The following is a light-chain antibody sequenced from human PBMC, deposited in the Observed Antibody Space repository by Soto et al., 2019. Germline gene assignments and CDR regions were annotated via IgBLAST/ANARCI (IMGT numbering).Light chain of an antibody. J-gene: IGKJ1*01. Sequence: DIVMTQSPDSLAVSLGERATINGKSSQSVLYRSNNKNYLAWYQKKPGQPPKLLLYWASTRESGVPDRFSGSGSGTDLTLTISSLQAEDVAVYYCQQYYRTPPWTFGQGTKVDIK. CDR3: QQYYRTPPWT. V-gene: IGKV4-1*01. CDR2: WAS. CDR1: QSVLYRSNNKNY.